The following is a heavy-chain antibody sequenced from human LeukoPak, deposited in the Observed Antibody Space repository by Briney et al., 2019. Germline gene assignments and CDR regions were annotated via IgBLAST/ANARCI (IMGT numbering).Heavy chain of an antibody. Sequence: SDTLSLTCAVSGGSISIYYWRCIRQPPGKGLEWIGDIYYSGSTNYNPSLKSRVTISVDTSKNLFSLKLSSVTAADTAVYYCARLERQWLTFKYYFQYWGQGTMVTVSS. J-gene: IGHJ4*02. CDR3: ARLERQWLTFKYYFQY. CDR2: IYYSGST. CDR1: GGSISIYY. D-gene: IGHD6-19*01. V-gene: IGHV4-59*07.